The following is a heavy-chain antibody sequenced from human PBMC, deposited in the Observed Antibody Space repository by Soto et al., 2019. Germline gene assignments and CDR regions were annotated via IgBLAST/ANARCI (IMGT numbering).Heavy chain of an antibody. J-gene: IGHJ4*02. CDR3: ARGISSGRRIWWFDY. CDR1: GGSISSYY. D-gene: IGHD6-19*01. Sequence: LSLTCTVSGGSISSYYWSWIRQPPGKGLEWIGYIYYSGSTNYNPSLKSRVTISVDTSKNQFSLKLSSVTAADMAVYYCARGISSGRRIWWFDYWGQGTLVTVSS. V-gene: IGHV4-59*01. CDR2: IYYSGST.